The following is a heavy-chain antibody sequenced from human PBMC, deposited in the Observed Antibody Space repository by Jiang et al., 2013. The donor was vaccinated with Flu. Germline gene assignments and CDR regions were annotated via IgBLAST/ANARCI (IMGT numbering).Heavy chain of an antibody. CDR3: ASSGYCGGGPCNWEWGFFDY. Sequence: SGGGLLQPGGSLRLSCAASGFSFSSFAMSWVRQAPGKGLEWVSVISGRGDTTYYADSVRGRFTISRDNSKSTLYLQMNSLRAEDTAVYFCASSGYCGGGPCNWEWGFFDYWGQGTLVTVSS. CDR1: GFSFSSFA. D-gene: IGHD2-15*01. V-gene: IGHV3-23*01. J-gene: IGHJ4*02. CDR2: ISGRGDTT.